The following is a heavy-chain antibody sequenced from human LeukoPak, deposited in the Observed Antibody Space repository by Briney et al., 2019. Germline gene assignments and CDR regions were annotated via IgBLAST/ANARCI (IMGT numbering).Heavy chain of an antibody. V-gene: IGHV3-11*06. CDR2: ISSSSSYT. J-gene: IGHJ5*02. Sequence: PGGSLRLSCAASGFTFSGYYMSWIRQAPGKGLEWVSHISSSSSYTNYADSVKGRFTISRDNAKNSLYLQMNSLRAEDTAVYYCARALPQRYSSSWYSSWFDPWGQGTLVTVSS. CDR3: ARALPQRYSSSWYSSWFDP. CDR1: GFTFSGYY. D-gene: IGHD6-13*01.